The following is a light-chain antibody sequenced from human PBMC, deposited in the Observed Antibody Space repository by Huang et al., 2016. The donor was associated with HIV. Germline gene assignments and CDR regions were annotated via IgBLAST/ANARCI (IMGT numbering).Light chain of an antibody. CDR2: TTS. V-gene: IGKV1-39*01. J-gene: IGKJ1*01. Sequence: DIQMTQSPLSLSASVGDRVTITCRASQSNSSYLNWYQQKPGKAPKVLIYTTSTLQSGVPSRFSGSGAGTDFSLTISSLQPEDFATYYCQQSYRTPWAFGQGTKVEIK. CDR1: QSNSSY. CDR3: QQSYRTPWA.